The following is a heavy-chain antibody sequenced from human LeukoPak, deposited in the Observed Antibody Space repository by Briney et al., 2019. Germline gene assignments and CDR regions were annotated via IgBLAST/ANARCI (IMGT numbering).Heavy chain of an antibody. V-gene: IGHV3-23*01. CDR2: ISNSGGST. J-gene: IGHJ4*02. CDR1: GFTFSSYV. CDR3: ARMTTVDDY. D-gene: IGHD4-17*01. Sequence: GGSLRLSCAASGFTFSSYVMSWVRQAPGKGLEWVSSISNSGGSTYYADSVKGRSTISRDNSKNTLYLQMNSLRAEDTAVYYCARMTTVDDYWGQGTLVTVSS.